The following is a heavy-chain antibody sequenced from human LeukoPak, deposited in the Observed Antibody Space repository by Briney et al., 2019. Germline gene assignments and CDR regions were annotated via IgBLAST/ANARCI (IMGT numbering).Heavy chain of an antibody. J-gene: IGHJ4*02. Sequence: GRSLRLSCAPSTFIFSHYGMHWVSQAPSKGLEWVAVIFNDGSNQYYADSVKGRFTVSRDNSQNMLYLQMNSLRPEDTAVYYCVKDAERGFDYSNSLEKWGQGTLVTVSS. CDR1: TFIFSHYG. V-gene: IGHV3-33*06. CDR2: IFNDGSNQ. D-gene: IGHD4-11*01. CDR3: VKDAERGFDYSNSLEK.